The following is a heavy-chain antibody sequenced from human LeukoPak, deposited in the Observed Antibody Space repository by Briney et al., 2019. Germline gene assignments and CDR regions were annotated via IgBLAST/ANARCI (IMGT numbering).Heavy chain of an antibody. CDR2: ISYDGSSK. J-gene: IGHJ3*02. D-gene: IGHD5-18*01. CDR3: AKDTGKYSYGYWSGFDI. Sequence: GGSLRLSCAASGFTFPSSGMHWVRQAPGKGLEWVAVISYDGSSKYYADSVKGRFTISRDNSKNTLYLQMNTLTAEDTAVYYCAKDTGKYSYGYWSGFDIWGQGTMVTVSS. CDR1: GFTFPSSG. V-gene: IGHV3-30*18.